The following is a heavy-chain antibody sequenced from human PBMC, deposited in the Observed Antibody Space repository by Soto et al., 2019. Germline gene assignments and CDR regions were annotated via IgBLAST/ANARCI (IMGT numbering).Heavy chain of an antibody. Sequence: QVQLQQWGAGLLKPSETLSLTCAVYGGSFSGYYWSWIRQPPGKGLEWIGEINHSGSTNYNPSLKSQVTIPVDTAKNQFSLRQSSVIAADTAVYYCARAVAAAGNFDYWGQGTLVTVSS. CDR3: ARAVAAAGNFDY. CDR2: INHSGST. D-gene: IGHD6-13*01. V-gene: IGHV4-34*01. J-gene: IGHJ4*02. CDR1: GGSFSGYY.